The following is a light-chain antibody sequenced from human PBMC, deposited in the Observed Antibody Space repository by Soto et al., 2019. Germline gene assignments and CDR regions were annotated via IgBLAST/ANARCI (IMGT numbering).Light chain of an antibody. CDR2: QDM. Sequence: YELTQPPSVSVSPGQTASITCSGDKLGNKYACWYQQKPGQSPVLVIYQDMKRPSGIPERFSGSNSGNTATLTISGTQAMDEADYYCQAWDSSTVVFGGGTKLTVL. CDR3: QAWDSSTVV. V-gene: IGLV3-1*01. J-gene: IGLJ2*01. CDR1: KLGNKY.